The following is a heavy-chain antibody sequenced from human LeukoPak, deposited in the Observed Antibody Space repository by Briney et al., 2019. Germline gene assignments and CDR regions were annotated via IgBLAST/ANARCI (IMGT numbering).Heavy chain of an antibody. CDR2: INPNSGGT. V-gene: IGHV1-2*02. D-gene: IGHD1-26*01. Sequence: GASVKVSCKASGYTFSGYYMHWVRQAPGQGLEWMGWINPNSGGTNYAQKFQGRVTMTRDTSISTASMELSRLTPGDTAVYYCARGGVGATTYWGRGTLVTVSS. CDR1: GYTFSGYY. J-gene: IGHJ4*02. CDR3: ARGGVGATTY.